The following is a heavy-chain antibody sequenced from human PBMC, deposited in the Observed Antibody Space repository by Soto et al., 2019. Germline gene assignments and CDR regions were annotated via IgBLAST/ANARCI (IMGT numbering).Heavy chain of an antibody. Sequence: GASVKVSCKASGYTFTSYAMHWVRQAPGQRLEWMGWINAGNGNTKYSQKFQGRVTITRDTSASTAHMELSSLRSEDTAVYYCARVRWSYPTDYWGQGTLVTVSS. CDR3: ARVRWSYPTDY. CDR2: INAGNGNT. J-gene: IGHJ4*02. D-gene: IGHD1-26*01. V-gene: IGHV1-3*01. CDR1: GYTFTSYA.